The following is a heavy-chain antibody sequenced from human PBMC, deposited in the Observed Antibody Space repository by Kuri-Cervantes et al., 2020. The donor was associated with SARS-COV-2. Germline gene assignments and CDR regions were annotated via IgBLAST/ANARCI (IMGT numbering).Heavy chain of an antibody. CDR2: ISWNSDSI. D-gene: IGHD3-16*01. CDR1: GFTFKDHA. CDR3: AKDLGAGDYFYFYAMDV. V-gene: IGHV3-9*01. Sequence: SLKISCAASGFTFKDHAMHWVRQAPGKGLEWVSGISWNSDSIGYADSVKGRFTISRDNAMHSLYLQMNSLRAEDTALYFCAKDLGAGDYFYFYAMDVWGQGTAVTVS. J-gene: IGHJ6*02.